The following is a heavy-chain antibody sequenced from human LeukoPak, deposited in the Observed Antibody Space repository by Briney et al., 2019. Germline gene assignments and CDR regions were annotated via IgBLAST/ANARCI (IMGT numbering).Heavy chain of an antibody. V-gene: IGHV4-4*02. CDR3: ARDLFSSRPYYYDSSGYPPAFDY. CDR2: IYHSGST. D-gene: IGHD3-22*01. CDR1: GGSISSSNW. J-gene: IGHJ4*02. Sequence: SGTLSLTCAVSGGSISSSNWWSWVRQPPGEGLEWIGEIYHSGSTNYNPSLKSRVTISVDTSKNQFSLKLSSVTAADTAVYYCARDLFSSRPYYYDSSGYPPAFDYWGQGTLVTVSS.